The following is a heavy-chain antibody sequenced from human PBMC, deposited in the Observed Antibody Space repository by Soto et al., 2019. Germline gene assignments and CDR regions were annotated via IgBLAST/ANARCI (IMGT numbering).Heavy chain of an antibody. CDR2: INPITGGT. D-gene: IGHD3-22*01. CDR3: ARNYYDNSDRHYRHY. J-gene: IGHJ4*02. CDR1: GDGFTSYY. V-gene: IGHV1-2*02. Sequence: SAKVSCKASGDGFTSYYMHWVRQSPEQGLEWIGWINPITGGTNYAPKFQGRVTMTRDTSITTAYMELSRLRSDDTAVYYCARNYYDNSDRHYRHYWGQGTPVTAS.